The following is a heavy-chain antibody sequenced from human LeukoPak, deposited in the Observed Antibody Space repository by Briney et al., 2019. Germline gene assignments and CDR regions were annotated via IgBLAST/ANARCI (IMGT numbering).Heavy chain of an antibody. CDR3: ARGDGYNNFDY. CDR2: IYPGDSST. V-gene: IGHV5-51*01. CDR1: GYSFRSYW. J-gene: IGHJ4*02. D-gene: IGHD5-24*01. Sequence: GESLKISCKGSGYSFRSYWIGWVRQMPGKGLEWMGIIYPGDSSTRYSPSFQGQVSISADKSINTAYPQWSSLKASDTAMYYCARGDGYNNFDYWGQGALVSVSS.